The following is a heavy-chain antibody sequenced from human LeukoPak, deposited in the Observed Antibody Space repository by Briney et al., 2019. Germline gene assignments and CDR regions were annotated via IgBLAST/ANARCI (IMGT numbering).Heavy chain of an antibody. V-gene: IGHV3-21*01. Sequence: GGSLRLSCAASGFTFSSYSMYWVRQAPGKGLEWVSSISSSSSYIYYADSVKGRFTISRDNAKNSLYLQMNSLRAEDTAVYYCAREYDYVWGSYRYSDAFDIWGQGTMVTVSS. J-gene: IGHJ3*02. CDR1: GFTFSSYS. D-gene: IGHD3-16*02. CDR3: AREYDYVWGSYRYSDAFDI. CDR2: ISSSSSYI.